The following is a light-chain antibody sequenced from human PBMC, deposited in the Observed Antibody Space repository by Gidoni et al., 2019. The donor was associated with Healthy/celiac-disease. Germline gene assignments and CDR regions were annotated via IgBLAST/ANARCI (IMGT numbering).Light chain of an antibody. J-gene: IGLJ3*02. CDR3: AAWDDSLSAWV. CDR1: SSNIVSNY. CDR2: RNN. V-gene: IGLV1-47*01. Sequence: QSVLPQPPSASGTPGPRVTISCSGSSSNIVSNYVYWYQQLPGTAPKLLIYRNNQRPSVVPDRFSGSKSGTSASLAISGLRSEDEADYYCAAWDDSLSAWVFGGGTKLTVL.